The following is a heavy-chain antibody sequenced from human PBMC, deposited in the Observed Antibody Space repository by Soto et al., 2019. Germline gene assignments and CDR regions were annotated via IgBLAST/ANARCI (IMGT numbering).Heavy chain of an antibody. Sequence: QVQLVQSGAEVKKPGSSVKVSCKASGDTLSTYAISWVRQAPGQGLQWMGGIIPVIGTPNYAQKFQGRVTITADESTSTGYMELSSLRSEDTAVYYCARGPIVRGVALYGMDVWGQGTTVTVSS. D-gene: IGHD3-10*01. CDR2: IIPVIGTP. J-gene: IGHJ6*02. CDR3: ARGPIVRGVALYGMDV. CDR1: GDTLSTYA. V-gene: IGHV1-69*01.